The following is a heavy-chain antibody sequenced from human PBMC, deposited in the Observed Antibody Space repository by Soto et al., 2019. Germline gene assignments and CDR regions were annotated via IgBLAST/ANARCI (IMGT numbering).Heavy chain of an antibody. CDR1: GFRFSSYS. Sequence: PGGSLRLSCADSGFRFSSYSMSWVRQTPGKGLEWVAAITANGDRTYYADSVTGRFTISRDNSKKTHYLQMTSLRAEDTAMYYCATMNGYFEYWGQGTPVTVSS. CDR3: ATMNGYFEY. D-gene: IGHD3-22*01. V-gene: IGHV3-23*01. J-gene: IGHJ4*02. CDR2: ITANGDRT.